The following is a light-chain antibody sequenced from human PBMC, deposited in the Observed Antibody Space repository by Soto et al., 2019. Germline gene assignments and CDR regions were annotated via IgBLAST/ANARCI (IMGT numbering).Light chain of an antibody. CDR3: MQALQTPYT. J-gene: IGKJ2*01. CDR2: LGS. V-gene: IGKV2-28*01. Sequence: DIVMTQSPLSLPVTPGEPASISCRSSQSLLHSNGYNYLDWYLQKPGQSPQLLIYLGSNRASGVPDRVSGSGSGKDFTLKISRVEAEDVGVYYCMQALQTPYTFGQGTKLEIK. CDR1: QSLLHSNGYNY.